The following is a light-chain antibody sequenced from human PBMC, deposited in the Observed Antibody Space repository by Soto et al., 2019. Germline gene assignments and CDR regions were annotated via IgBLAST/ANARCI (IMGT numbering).Light chain of an antibody. CDR2: TNN. CDR1: SFNIGSNY. CDR3: STWDDILSGVV. J-gene: IGLJ2*01. V-gene: IGLV1-47*01. Sequence: QPVLTQPPSASGAPGQRVTISCSGSSFNIGSNYVHWYQQLPGTAPRLLIYTNNQRPSGVPDRFSGSKSGTSASLAISGLRSEDEADYYCSTWDDILSGVVFGGGTKVTVL.